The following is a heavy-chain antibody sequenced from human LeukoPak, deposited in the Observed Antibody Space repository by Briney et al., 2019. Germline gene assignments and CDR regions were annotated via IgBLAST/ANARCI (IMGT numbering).Heavy chain of an antibody. V-gene: IGHV1-69*05. CDR3: AREHGRYSFIDY. D-gene: IGHD5-18*01. CDR1: GGTFSSYA. J-gene: IGHJ4*02. CDR2: IIPIFGTA. Sequence: SVKVSCKASGGTFSSYAISWVRQAPGQGLEWMGGIIPIFGTANYAQKIQGRVTITTDESTSTAYMELSSLRSEDTAVYYCAREHGRYSFIDYWGQGTLVTVSS.